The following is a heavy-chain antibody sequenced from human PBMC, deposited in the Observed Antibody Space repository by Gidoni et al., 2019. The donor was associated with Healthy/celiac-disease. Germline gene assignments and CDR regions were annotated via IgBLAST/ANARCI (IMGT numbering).Heavy chain of an antibody. CDR1: GYSISSGYY. CDR3: ASVRLGY. J-gene: IGHJ4*02. D-gene: IGHD3-10*01. CDR2: IYHSGIT. V-gene: IGHV4-38-2*02. Sequence: QVQLQESGPGMVKPSETLSRTGTVSGYSISSGYYWGWIRQPPGKGLEWIGSIYHSGITYYNPSLKSRVTISVDTSKNQFSLKLSSVTAAATAVYYCASVRLGYWGQGTLVTVSS.